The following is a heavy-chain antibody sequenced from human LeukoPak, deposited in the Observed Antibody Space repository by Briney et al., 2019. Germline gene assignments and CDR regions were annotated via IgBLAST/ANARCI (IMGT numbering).Heavy chain of an antibody. CDR2: IKYDGNEE. CDR3: KSGGAAPGSFDY. V-gene: IGHV3-7*01. D-gene: IGHD1-1*01. J-gene: IGHJ4*02. Sequence: PGGSLRLSCAASGFTFSSYWMSWMRQAPGKGLEWVANIKYDGNEEYYVDSVKGRFTISRDNAKNSLYLQLNRLRVEDTAVYYCKSGGAAPGSFDYWGQGTLVTVSP. CDR1: GFTFSSYW.